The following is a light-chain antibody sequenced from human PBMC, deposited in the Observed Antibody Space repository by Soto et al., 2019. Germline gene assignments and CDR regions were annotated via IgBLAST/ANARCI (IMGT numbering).Light chain of an antibody. V-gene: IGLV3-9*01. Sequence: SYELTQPLSVSVALGQTARITCGGNNIGSKNVHWYQQKPGQAPVLVIYRDSNRPSGIPERFSGSNSGSTATLTISRAQAGDEADYYCQVWDSSTAKVVFGGGTKLTVL. CDR1: NIGSKN. J-gene: IGLJ2*01. CDR2: RDS. CDR3: QVWDSSTAKVV.